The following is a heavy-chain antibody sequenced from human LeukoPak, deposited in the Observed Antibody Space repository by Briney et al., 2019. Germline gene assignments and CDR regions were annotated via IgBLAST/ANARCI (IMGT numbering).Heavy chain of an antibody. J-gene: IGHJ4*02. V-gene: IGHV3-30-3*01. Sequence: TGGSLRLSCAASGFTFSSYAMHWVRQAPGKGLEWVAVISYDGSNKYYADSVKGRFTISRDNSKNTLYLQMNSLRAEDTAVYYCARGYYYDSSGYFGYWGQGTLVTVSS. CDR2: ISYDGSNK. CDR1: GFTFSSYA. CDR3: ARGYYYDSSGYFGY. D-gene: IGHD3-22*01.